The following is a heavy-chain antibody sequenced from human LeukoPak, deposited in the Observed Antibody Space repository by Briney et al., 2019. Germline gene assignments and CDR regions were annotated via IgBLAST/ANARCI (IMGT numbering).Heavy chain of an antibody. Sequence: KSSETLSLTCAVYGGSFSGYYWSWIRQPPGKGLEWIGEINHSGSTNYNPSLKSRVMISVDKSRNQFSLNLNSVTAADTAVYYCASARWDYWGQGALVTVSS. CDR3: ASARWDY. V-gene: IGHV4-34*01. CDR1: GGSFSGYY. CDR2: INHSGST. J-gene: IGHJ4*02. D-gene: IGHD5-24*01.